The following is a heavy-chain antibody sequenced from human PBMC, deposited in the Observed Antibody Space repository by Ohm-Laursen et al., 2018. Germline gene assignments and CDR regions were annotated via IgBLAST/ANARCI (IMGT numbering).Heavy chain of an antibody. D-gene: IGHD3-3*01. CDR1: GFTFRSYA. J-gene: IGHJ4*02. Sequence: SLRLSCAASGFTFRSYAMTWVRQAPGKGLEWVSSITNSNGGHSTYYADSVKGRFTISRDNSKNTLYLQMNSLRAEDTAVYYCAKYYYNFWSGYPIDYWGQGTLVTVSS. V-gene: IGHV3-23*01. CDR2: ITNSNGGHST. CDR3: AKYYYNFWSGYPIDY.